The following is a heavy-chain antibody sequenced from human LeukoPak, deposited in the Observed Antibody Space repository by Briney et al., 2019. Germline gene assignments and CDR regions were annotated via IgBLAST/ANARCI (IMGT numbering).Heavy chain of an antibody. CDR2: ISSSSNYI. J-gene: IGHJ5*02. Sequence: GGSLRLSCAASGFTFSDYYMSWIRQAPGKGLEWVSSISSSSNYIYYADSVKGRFTISRDNAKNSLFLQMNSLRAEDTAVYYCARDAYYYDSSGYDHWGQGTLVTVSS. D-gene: IGHD3-22*01. CDR1: GFTFSDYY. V-gene: IGHV3-11*06. CDR3: ARDAYYYDSSGYDH.